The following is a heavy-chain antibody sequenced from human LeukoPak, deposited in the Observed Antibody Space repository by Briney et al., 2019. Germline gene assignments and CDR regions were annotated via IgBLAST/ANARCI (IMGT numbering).Heavy chain of an antibody. CDR2: ISAYNGNT. Sequence: GASVKVSCKASGYTFTSYGISWVRQAPGQGLEWMGWISAYNGNTNYAQKLQGRVTMTTDTSTSTAYMELRSVRSDDTAVYYCARDREGIAVAGTVFDYWGQGTLVTVSS. J-gene: IGHJ4*02. CDR3: ARDREGIAVAGTVFDY. CDR1: GYTFTSYG. V-gene: IGHV1-18*01. D-gene: IGHD6-19*01.